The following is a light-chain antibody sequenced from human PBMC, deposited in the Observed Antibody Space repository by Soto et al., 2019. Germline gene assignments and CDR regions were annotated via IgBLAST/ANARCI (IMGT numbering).Light chain of an antibody. V-gene: IGKV3D-20*02. J-gene: IGKJ5*01. Sequence: EIVLTQSPGTLSLSPGERATLSCRASQSVSSSYLAWYQQKPGQAPRLLIFGASSRATGTPDRFSGSGSGTDSTLTISSLEPEDFAVYYCQQRSNWPITFGQGTRLEIK. CDR1: QSVSSSY. CDR3: QQRSNWPIT. CDR2: GAS.